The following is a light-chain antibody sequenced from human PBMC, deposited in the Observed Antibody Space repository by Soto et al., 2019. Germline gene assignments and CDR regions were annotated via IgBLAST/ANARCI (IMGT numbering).Light chain of an antibody. CDR2: LEGSGSY. CDR1: SGHSSYI. Sequence: QSVLTQSSSASASLGSSVKLTCTLSSGHSSYIIAWHQQQPGKAPRYLMKLEGSGSYNKGSEVPDRFSGSSSGADRYLTISNLQFEDEADYYCETWDFNTRVFGGGTKLPS. J-gene: IGLJ3*02. CDR3: ETWDFNTRV. V-gene: IGLV4-60*02.